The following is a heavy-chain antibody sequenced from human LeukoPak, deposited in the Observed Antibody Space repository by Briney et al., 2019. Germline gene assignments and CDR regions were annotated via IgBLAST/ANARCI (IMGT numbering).Heavy chain of an antibody. J-gene: IGHJ4*02. CDR3: ARDPYSSYFDY. D-gene: IGHD5-18*01. CDR1: GFTVNSNY. V-gene: IGHV3-66*01. Sequence: SGGSLRLSCAASGFTVNSNYMNWVRQAPGKGLEWVSVIYSGGSTYYADSVKGRFTISRDNSKNTLYLQMNSLRAEDTAVYYCARDPYSSYFDYWGQGTLVTVSS. CDR2: IYSGGST.